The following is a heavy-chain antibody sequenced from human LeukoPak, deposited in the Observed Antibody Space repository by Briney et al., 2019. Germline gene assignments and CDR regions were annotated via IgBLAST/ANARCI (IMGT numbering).Heavy chain of an antibody. CDR2: IKQDGSKK. Sequence: GGSLRLSCAASGYSISTYWMGWVRQAPGKGLEWVANIKQDGSKKYYVDSVKGRFTMSRDNAQESLYLQMNSLRADDTAVYYCARGYCSGGVCYSIYFDQWGQGTLVTVSP. J-gene: IGHJ4*02. V-gene: IGHV3-7*01. CDR1: GYSISTYW. CDR3: ARGYCSGGVCYSIYFDQ. D-gene: IGHD2-15*01.